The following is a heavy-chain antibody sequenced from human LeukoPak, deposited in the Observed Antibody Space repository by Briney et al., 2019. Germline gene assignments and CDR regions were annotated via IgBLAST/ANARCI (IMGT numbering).Heavy chain of an antibody. D-gene: IGHD3-22*01. CDR2: ISGSGGST. Sequence: GGSLRLSCAASGFTFSDYYMSWVRQAPGKGLEWVSAISGSGGSTYYADSVKGRFTISRDNSKNTLYLQMNSLRAEDTAVYYCAKLTDSRITMIVGIYWGQGTLVTVSS. CDR3: AKLTDSRITMIVGIY. CDR1: GFTFSDYY. V-gene: IGHV3-23*01. J-gene: IGHJ4*02.